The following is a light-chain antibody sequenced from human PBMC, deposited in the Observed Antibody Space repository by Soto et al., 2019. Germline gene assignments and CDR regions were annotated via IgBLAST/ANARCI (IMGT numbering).Light chain of an antibody. Sequence: IVMTQSPATLSVSPGERATFSCRASQNIYSNIAWYQQRPGQAPRLLIYRASTRATGIPARFSGSGSGTEFTLTINSLQSDDFAVYFCQQYNSWPPITFGQGTRLEIK. J-gene: IGKJ5*01. CDR1: QNIYSN. CDR2: RAS. V-gene: IGKV3-15*01. CDR3: QQYNSWPPIT.